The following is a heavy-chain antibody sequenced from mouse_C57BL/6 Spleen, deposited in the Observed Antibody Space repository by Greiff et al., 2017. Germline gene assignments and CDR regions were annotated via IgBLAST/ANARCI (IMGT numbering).Heavy chain of an antibody. J-gene: IGHJ2*01. CDR2: IYPRDGST. Sequence: QVQLQQSGPELVKPGASVKLSCKASGYTFTSYDINWVKQRPGQGLEWIGWIYPRDGSTKYNEKFKGKATLTVDTSSSTAYMELHSLTSEDSAVYFCARYYYYGSSGRYFDYWGQGTTLTVSS. D-gene: IGHD1-1*01. V-gene: IGHV1-85*01. CDR3: ARYYYYGSSGRYFDY. CDR1: GYTFTSYD.